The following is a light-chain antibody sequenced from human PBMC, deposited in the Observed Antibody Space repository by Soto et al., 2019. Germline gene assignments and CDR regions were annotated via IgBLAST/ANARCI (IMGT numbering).Light chain of an antibody. Sequence: DIQMTQSPSTLSASVGDRVTVNCRASQRVRDWVAWYQQQAGRAPRLLIYKASSLQSVVPSRFSGSGFGTEFTLTISSLQPDDFASYYCQQYYSYSPLTFGGGTKVEIK. V-gene: IGKV1-5*03. CDR2: KAS. CDR1: QRVRDW. J-gene: IGKJ4*01. CDR3: QQYYSYSPLT.